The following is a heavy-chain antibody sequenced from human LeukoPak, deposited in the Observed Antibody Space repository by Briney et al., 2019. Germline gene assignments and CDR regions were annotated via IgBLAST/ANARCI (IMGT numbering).Heavy chain of an antibody. D-gene: IGHD2-15*01. CDR1: GDSVSSNSAA. Sequence: SQTLSLTCAISGDSVSSNSAAWNWIRQSPSRGLEWLGRTYYRSKWYNDYAVSVKSRITINPDTSKNQSSLQLNSVTPEDTAVYYCARVHCSGGSCYNVWFDPWGQGTLVTVSS. J-gene: IGHJ5*02. V-gene: IGHV6-1*01. CDR2: TYYRSKWYN. CDR3: ARVHCSGGSCYNVWFDP.